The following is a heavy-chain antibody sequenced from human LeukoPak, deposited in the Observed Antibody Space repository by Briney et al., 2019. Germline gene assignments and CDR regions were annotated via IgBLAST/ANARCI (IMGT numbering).Heavy chain of an antibody. J-gene: IGHJ4*02. V-gene: IGHV3-74*01. CDR3: ARAKSVYFYDSSGIDY. CDR1: GFTFSSYW. Sequence: GGSLRLSCAASGFTFSSYWMHWVRQAPGKGLVWVSRINSDGSSTSYAASVKGRFTISRDNAKNTLYLQMNSLRAEDTAVYYCARAKSVYFYDSSGIDYWGQGTLVTVSS. D-gene: IGHD3-22*01. CDR2: INSDGSST.